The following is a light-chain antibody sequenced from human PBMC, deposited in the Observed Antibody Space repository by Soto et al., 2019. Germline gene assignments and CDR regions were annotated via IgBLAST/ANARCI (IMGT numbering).Light chain of an antibody. CDR2: DVS. CDR3: SSYTSSSTLYV. CDR1: SSDVGGYNY. Sequence: QSALTQPASVSGSPGQSITISCTGTSSDVGGYNYVSWYQQHPGKAPKLMIYDVSNRPSGVSNRFSGSKSGNTAFLTISGLQAEDEADYYCSSYTSSSTLYVLGTGTKVTVL. J-gene: IGLJ1*01. V-gene: IGLV2-14*01.